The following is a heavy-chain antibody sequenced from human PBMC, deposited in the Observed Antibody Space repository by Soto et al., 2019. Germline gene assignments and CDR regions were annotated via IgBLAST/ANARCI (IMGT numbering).Heavy chain of an antibody. CDR2: IIGSGGST. CDR1: GFTFSSYA. Sequence: PGGSLRLSCAASGFTFSSYAMSWVRQAPGKGLEWVSDIIGSGGSTNYADSVKGRFTLSRDNSKNTLYLQMNRLRVEDTAVYYYAKGVRWNDYYFDYWGQGSLVTVSS. D-gene: IGHD1-1*01. V-gene: IGHV3-23*01. J-gene: IGHJ4*02. CDR3: AKGVRWNDYYFDY.